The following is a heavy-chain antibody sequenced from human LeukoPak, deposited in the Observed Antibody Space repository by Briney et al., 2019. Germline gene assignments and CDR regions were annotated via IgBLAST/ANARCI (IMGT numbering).Heavy chain of an antibody. V-gene: IGHV3-48*01. CDR1: GFIFSTYS. CDR3: ARDDHYNYYYMDV. J-gene: IGHJ6*03. Sequence: GRSLRLSCAASGFIFSTYSMNWVRQAPGKGLEWVSYISSSSSTIYYADSVKGRFTISRDNAENSLYLQMNSLGAEDTAVYYCARDDHYNYYYMDVWGKGTTVTVSS. CDR2: ISSSSSTI.